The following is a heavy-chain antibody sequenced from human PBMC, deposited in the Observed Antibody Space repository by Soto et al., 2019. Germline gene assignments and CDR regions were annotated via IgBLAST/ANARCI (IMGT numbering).Heavy chain of an antibody. Sequence: QVQLVQSGAEVKKPGASVKVSCKASGYTFTSYDINWVRQATGQGLEWMGWMNPNSGNTGYAQKFQGRVTMTKNTSISTAYMELSSLRSEDTAVYYCARGYREFYYYYMDVWGKGTTVTVSS. D-gene: IGHD1-26*01. CDR1: GYTFTSYD. J-gene: IGHJ6*03. CDR2: MNPNSGNT. V-gene: IGHV1-8*01. CDR3: ARGYREFYYYYMDV.